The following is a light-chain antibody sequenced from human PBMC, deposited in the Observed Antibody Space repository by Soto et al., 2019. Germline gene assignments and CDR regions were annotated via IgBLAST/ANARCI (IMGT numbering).Light chain of an antibody. J-gene: IGLJ2*01. CDR2: DVS. CDR1: SSDVGAYNY. V-gene: IGLV2-14*03. Sequence: QSALTQPASVSGSPGQSITISCTGTSSDVGAYNYVSWYQQHPGKAPKLILYDVSDRPSGISDRFSGSKSGNTASLTISGLQAEDEADYYCGSYTTSSTLVLGGGTKLNVL. CDR3: GSYTTSSTLV.